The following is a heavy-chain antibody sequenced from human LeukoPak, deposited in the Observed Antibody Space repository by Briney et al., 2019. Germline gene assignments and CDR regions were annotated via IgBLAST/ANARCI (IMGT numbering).Heavy chain of an antibody. CDR2: IRGSGSDI. CDR1: GFTFSDYY. Sequence: GGSLRLSCAASGFTFSDYYMSWIRQAPGKGLECVSYIRGSGSDIYYADSVKGRFTISRDNAKNSLYLQMNSLRAEDTAVYYCARSVGSSWFDAFDIWGQGTMVTVSS. J-gene: IGHJ3*02. D-gene: IGHD6-13*01. CDR3: ARSVGSSWFDAFDI. V-gene: IGHV3-11*04.